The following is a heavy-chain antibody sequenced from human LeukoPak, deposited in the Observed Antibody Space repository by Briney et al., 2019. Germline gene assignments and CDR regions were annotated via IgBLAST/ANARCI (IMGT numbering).Heavy chain of an antibody. CDR1: GYTFTDYY. J-gene: IGHJ5*02. CDR3: ARGRLAAAGPTGWFDP. D-gene: IGHD6-13*01. V-gene: IGHV1-2*02. Sequence: GASVTVSCKASGYTFTDYYMHWVRQAPGQGLEWMGWINPNSGGTNYAQKFQGRVTMTRDTSISTAYMELSRLRSDDTAVYYCARGRLAAAGPTGWFDPWGQGTLVTVSS. CDR2: INPNSGGT.